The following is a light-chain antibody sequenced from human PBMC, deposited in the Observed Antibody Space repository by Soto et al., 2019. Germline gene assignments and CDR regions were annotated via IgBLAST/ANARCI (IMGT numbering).Light chain of an antibody. Sequence: DFQLTQSPSFLSASIGDRVTITCRASQGISSYLAWYQQKPGKPPKLLIYSASTLQSGVPSRFSGSGSGTEFTLTISSLQPEDFATYYCQQSYSTPLTFGGGTKVDIK. V-gene: IGKV1-9*01. CDR1: QGISSY. J-gene: IGKJ4*01. CDR3: QQSYSTPLT. CDR2: SAS.